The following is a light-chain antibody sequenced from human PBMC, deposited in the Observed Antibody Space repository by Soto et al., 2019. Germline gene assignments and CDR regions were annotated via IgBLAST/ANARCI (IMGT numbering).Light chain of an antibody. J-gene: IGKJ4*01. V-gene: IGKV3-11*01. CDR2: DAS. Sequence: EIVLTQSPATLSLCPGERATLSCGASQSVRSYLAWYQQKPRQAPSLLIYDASNRATDIPARFSGSGSGTDFTLTISSLDPKDSTVYYCHPRSKLPLTVGGGTKVEIK. CDR1: QSVRSY. CDR3: HPRSKLPLT.